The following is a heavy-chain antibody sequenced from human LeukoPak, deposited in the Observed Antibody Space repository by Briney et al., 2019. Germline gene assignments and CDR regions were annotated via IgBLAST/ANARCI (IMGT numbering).Heavy chain of an antibody. J-gene: IGHJ4*02. Sequence: SETLSLTCTVCGGSVSSGSYYWSWIRQPPGKGLEWIGYIYCSGSTNYNPSLKSRVTISVDTSKNQFSLKLSSVTAADTAVYYCARVHLHSGSYYFDYWGQGTLVTVSS. V-gene: IGHV4-61*01. CDR3: ARVHLHSGSYYFDY. D-gene: IGHD1-26*01. CDR2: IYCSGST. CDR1: GGSVSSGSYY.